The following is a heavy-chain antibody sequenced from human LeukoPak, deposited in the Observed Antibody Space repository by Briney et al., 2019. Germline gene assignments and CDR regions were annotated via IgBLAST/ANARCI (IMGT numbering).Heavy chain of an antibody. CDR2: IYTSGST. V-gene: IGHV4-4*07. CDR3: ARETYYYDSSGYYSYYYYMDV. D-gene: IGHD3-22*01. CDR1: GGSISSYY. J-gene: IGHJ6*03. Sequence: SETLSLTCTLSGGSISSYYWSWIRQPAGKGLEWIGRIYTSGSTNYNPSLKSRVTMSVDTSKNQFSLKLSSVTAADTAVYYCARETYYYDSSGYYSYYYYMDVWGKGTTVTVSS.